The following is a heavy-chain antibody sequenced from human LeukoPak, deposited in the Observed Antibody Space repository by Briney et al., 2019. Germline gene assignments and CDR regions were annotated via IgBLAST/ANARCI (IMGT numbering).Heavy chain of an antibody. CDR1: GYSFSSHD. CDR2: MNPKSGNT. J-gene: IGHJ6*03. Sequence: EASVKVSCKASGYSFSSHDINWVRQATGQGLEWMGWMNPKSGNTDHAQKFQGRVTMSRNTSISTAYMELSSLRSEDTAVYYCARARRYCSGGSCYYYYMDVWGKGTTVTVSS. CDR3: ARARRYCSGGSCYYYYMDV. V-gene: IGHV1-8*01. D-gene: IGHD2-15*01.